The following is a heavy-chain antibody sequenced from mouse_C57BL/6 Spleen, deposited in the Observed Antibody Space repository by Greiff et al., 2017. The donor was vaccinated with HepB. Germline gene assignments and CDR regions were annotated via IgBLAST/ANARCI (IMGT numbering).Heavy chain of an antibody. Sequence: VQLQQSGPELVKPGASVKMSCKASGYTFTDYNMHWVKQSHGKSLEWIGYINPNNGGTSYNQKFKGKATLTVTKSSSTAYMELRSLTSEDSAVYYCASGLLGAMDYWGQGTSVTVSS. D-gene: IGHD2-10*01. CDR1: GYTFTDYN. CDR3: ASGLLGAMDY. CDR2: INPNNGGT. V-gene: IGHV1-22*01. J-gene: IGHJ4*01.